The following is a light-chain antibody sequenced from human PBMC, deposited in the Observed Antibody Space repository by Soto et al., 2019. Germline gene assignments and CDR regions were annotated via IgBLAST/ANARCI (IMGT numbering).Light chain of an antibody. V-gene: IGKV1-27*01. Sequence: DIQMTQSPSSLSASVGDRVTITCRASQGISNYLAWYQQKPGKVPKLLIYAASTLQSGVPSRFSGSGSGTDFTLTISSLQPEDVATYYCQNYNSAPTWTFGQRTKVEIK. CDR1: QGISNY. J-gene: IGKJ1*01. CDR2: AAS. CDR3: QNYNSAPTWT.